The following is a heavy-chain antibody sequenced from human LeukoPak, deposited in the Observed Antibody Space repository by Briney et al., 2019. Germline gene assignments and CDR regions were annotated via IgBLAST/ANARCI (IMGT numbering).Heavy chain of an antibody. CDR2: IYHSGST. J-gene: IGHJ5*02. CDR3: AREWDCSGGSCSNWFDP. V-gene: IGHV4-30-2*01. Sequence: SETLSLTCAVSGGSISSGGSSWSWIRQPRGKGLEWIGYIYHSGSTYYNPSLKSRVTISVDRSKNQFSLKLSSVTAADTAVYYCAREWDCSGGSCSNWFDPWGQGTLVTVSS. CDR1: GGSISSGGSS. D-gene: IGHD2-15*01.